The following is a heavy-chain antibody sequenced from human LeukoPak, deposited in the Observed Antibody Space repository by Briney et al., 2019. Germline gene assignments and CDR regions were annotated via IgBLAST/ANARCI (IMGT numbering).Heavy chain of an antibody. V-gene: IGHV4-59*11. CDR3: TRLLDNDSSGYPDTFDM. Sequence: PSETLSLTCSVSGGSISSHYWSWIRQPPGKELEGIGYLFHSGSTNYNPSLQSRVTISVDTSRNHFSLKLTSVTAADTAVYYCTRLLDNDSSGYPDTFDMWGQGTMVTVSS. D-gene: IGHD3-22*01. CDR1: GGSISSHY. J-gene: IGHJ3*02. CDR2: LFHSGST.